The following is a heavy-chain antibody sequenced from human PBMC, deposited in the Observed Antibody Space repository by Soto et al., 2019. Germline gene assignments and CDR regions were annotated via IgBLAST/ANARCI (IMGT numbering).Heavy chain of an antibody. J-gene: IGHJ4*02. V-gene: IGHV3-30*18. CDR1: GFTFSSYG. D-gene: IGHD1-7*01. CDR3: AKAKGNWNYDLDY. Sequence: GGSLRLSCAASGFTFSSYGMHWFRQAPGKGLEWVAVISYDGSNKYYADSVKGRFTISRDNSKNTLYPQMNSLRAEDTAVYYCAKAKGNWNYDLDYWGQGTLVTVSS. CDR2: ISYDGSNK.